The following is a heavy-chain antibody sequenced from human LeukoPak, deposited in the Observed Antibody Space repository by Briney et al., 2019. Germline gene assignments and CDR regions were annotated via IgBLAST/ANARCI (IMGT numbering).Heavy chain of an antibody. CDR2: IYRGGTL. Sequence: PSETLSLTCSVSGYSITSGFHWDWIRQPPGKGLEWIGTIYRGGTLYYNPSLKSRVTISEDTSKNQFSLKLRSVTAADTAVYYCARLSGMRYFDYWGQGTLVTVSS. CDR1: GYSITSGFH. D-gene: IGHD2/OR15-2a*01. CDR3: ARLSGMRYFDY. V-gene: IGHV4-38-2*02. J-gene: IGHJ4*02.